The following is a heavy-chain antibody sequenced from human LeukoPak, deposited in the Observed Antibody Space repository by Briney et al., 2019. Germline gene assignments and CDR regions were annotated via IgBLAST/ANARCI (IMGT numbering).Heavy chain of an antibody. J-gene: IGHJ6*03. CDR2: IYTSGST. V-gene: IGHV4-61*02. CDR1: GGSISSGSYY. Sequence: SQTLSLTCTVSGGSISSGSYYWSWIRQPAGKGLEWIGRIYTSGSTNYNPSLKSRVTISVDTSKNQFSLKLSSVTAADTAVYYCARESRGDLYYYYYYMDVWGKGATVTVSS. D-gene: IGHD4-17*01. CDR3: ARESRGDLYYYYYYMDV.